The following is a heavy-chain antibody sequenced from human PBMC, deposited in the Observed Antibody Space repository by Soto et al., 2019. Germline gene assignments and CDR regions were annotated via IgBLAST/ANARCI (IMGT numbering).Heavy chain of an antibody. D-gene: IGHD6-13*01. V-gene: IGHV3-23*01. CDR1: GFTFSSYA. CDR3: ARVYLTGYSSSWYAGPFDY. CDR2: ISGSGGST. Sequence: SLRLSCAAPGFTFSSYAMSWVRQAPGKGLEWVSAISGSGGSTYYADSVKGRFTISRDNSKNTLYLQMNSLRAEDTAVYYCARVYLTGYSSSWYAGPFDYWGQGTLVTVSS. J-gene: IGHJ4*02.